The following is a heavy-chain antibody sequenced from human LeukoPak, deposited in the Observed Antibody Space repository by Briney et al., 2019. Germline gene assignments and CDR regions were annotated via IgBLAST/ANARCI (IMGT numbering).Heavy chain of an antibody. CDR2: ISGSGGST. D-gene: IGHD5-18*01. Sequence: PGGSLRLSCAASGFTSSSYAMSWVRQAPGKGPEWVSAISGSGGSTYYADSVKGRFTISRDNSKNTLYLQMNSLRAEDTAVYYCAKDRRGYSYGYGFDYWGQGTLVTVSS. CDR1: GFTSSSYA. J-gene: IGHJ4*02. CDR3: AKDRRGYSYGYGFDY. V-gene: IGHV3-23*01.